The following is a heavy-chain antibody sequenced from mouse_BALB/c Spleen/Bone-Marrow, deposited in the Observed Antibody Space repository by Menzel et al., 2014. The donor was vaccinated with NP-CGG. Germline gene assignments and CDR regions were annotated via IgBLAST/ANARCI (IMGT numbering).Heavy chain of an antibody. D-gene: IGHD2-4*01. CDR2: ILSGGSS. CDR1: GFSLTTYG. CDR3: ARNYDYDAYYFDY. V-gene: IGHV2-2*02. Sequence: VKLVESGPGLVQPSQSLSITCTVSGFSLTTYGIHWIRQSPGKGLEWLGVILSGGSSDYNAAFISRVSINKDNSKSXVFFKMNSLQANDTAIYYCARNYDYDAYYFDYWGQGTFITVSS. J-gene: IGHJ2*02.